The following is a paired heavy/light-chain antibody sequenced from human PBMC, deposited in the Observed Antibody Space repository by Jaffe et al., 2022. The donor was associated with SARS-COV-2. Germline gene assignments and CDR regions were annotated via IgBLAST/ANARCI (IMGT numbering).Heavy chain of an antibody. V-gene: IGHV3-74*01. CDR1: GFTFSSYW. J-gene: IGHJ6*02. CDR3: ARGSGIAVAGTYRYYYYYGMDV. Sequence: EVQLVESGGGLVQPGGSLRLSCAASGFTFSSYWMHWVRQAPGKGLVWVSRINSDGSSTSYADSVKGRFTISRDNAKNTLYLQMNSLRAEDTAVYYCARGSGIAVAGTYRYYYYYGMDVWGQGTTVTVSS. CDR2: INSDGSST. D-gene: IGHD6-19*01.
Light chain of an antibody. CDR1: QSLLHSNGYNY. Sequence: DIVMTQSPLSLPVTPGEPASISCRSSQSLLHSNGYNYLDWYLQKPGQSPQLLIYLGSNRASGVPDRFSGSGSGTDFTLKISRVEAEDVGVYYCMQALQTPRAFGQGTKVEIK. CDR3: MQALQTPRA. V-gene: IGKV2-28*01. J-gene: IGKJ1*01. CDR2: LGS.